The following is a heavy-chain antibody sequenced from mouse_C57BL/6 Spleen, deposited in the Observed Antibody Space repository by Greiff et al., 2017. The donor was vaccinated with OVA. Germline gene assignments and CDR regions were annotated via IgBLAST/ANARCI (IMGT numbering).Heavy chain of an antibody. Sequence: EVQRVESGGGLVKPGGSLKLSCAASGFTFSSYAMSWVRQTPEKRLEWVATISDGGSYTYYPDNVKGRFTISRDNAKNNLYQQMSHLKSEDTAMYYCARDRDGSSYEAWFAYWGQGTLVTVSA. V-gene: IGHV5-4*01. CDR1: GFTFSSYA. J-gene: IGHJ3*01. CDR3: ARDRDGSSYEAWFAY. D-gene: IGHD1-1*01. CDR2: ISDGGSYT.